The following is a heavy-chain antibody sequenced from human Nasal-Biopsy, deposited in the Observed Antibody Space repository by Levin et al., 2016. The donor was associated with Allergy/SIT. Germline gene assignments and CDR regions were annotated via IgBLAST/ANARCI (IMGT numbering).Heavy chain of an antibody. V-gene: IGHV3-7*03. D-gene: IGHD6-13*01. CDR3: AREGRVAAAFDY. CDR1: GFSFSSYW. J-gene: IGHJ4*02. Sequence: GGSLRLSCGASGFSFSSYWMTWVRQAPGKGLEWVANINRDGSEKHYVDSVKGRSAISRDNTKNSLSLQMNSLRADDTAIYFCAREGRVAAAFDYWGQGTLGHR. CDR2: INRDGSEK.